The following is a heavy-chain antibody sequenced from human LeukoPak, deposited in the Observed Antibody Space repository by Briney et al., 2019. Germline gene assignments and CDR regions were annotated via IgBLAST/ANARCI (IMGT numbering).Heavy chain of an antibody. Sequence: GGSLTLSCAASGFTFSCYAMHWVRQAPGKGREDVSGISSSEGITYYANSVKGRFTISRDNSKNTLYLQMGSLRAEDMAVYYCAREISGDYWGQGRLVTVSS. CDR3: AREISGDY. J-gene: IGHJ4*02. V-gene: IGHV3-64*01. CDR1: GFTFSCYA. CDR2: ISSSEGIT. D-gene: IGHD6-25*01.